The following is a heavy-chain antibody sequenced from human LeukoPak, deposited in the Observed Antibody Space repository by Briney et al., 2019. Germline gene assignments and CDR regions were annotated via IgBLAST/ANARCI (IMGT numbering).Heavy chain of an antibody. D-gene: IGHD5-12*01. CDR2: IYSGGST. CDR1: GFTVSSNY. V-gene: IGHV3-53*01. J-gene: IGHJ6*02. CDR3: ARFIPGYSGYDFDYGMDV. Sequence: GGSLRLSCAASGFTVSSNYMSWVRQAPGKGLEWVSVIYSGGSTYYADSVKGRFTISRDNSKNTLYLQMNSLRAEDTAVYYCARFIPGYSGYDFDYGMDVWGQGTTVTVSS.